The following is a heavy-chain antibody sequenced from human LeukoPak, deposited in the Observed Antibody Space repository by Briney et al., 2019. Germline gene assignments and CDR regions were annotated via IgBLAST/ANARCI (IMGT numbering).Heavy chain of an antibody. J-gene: IGHJ4*02. D-gene: IGHD3-16*01. CDR3: ARVGDYALKD. V-gene: IGHV4-59*01. Sequence: SETLSLTCTVSGGSISGFYWSWIRQTPGKGLEWIGYIYYSGSTNYNPSLKSRVTISVDTSKNQFSLKLRSVTAADTAVYYCARVGDYALKDWGQGILATVSS. CDR2: IYYSGST. CDR1: GGSISGFY.